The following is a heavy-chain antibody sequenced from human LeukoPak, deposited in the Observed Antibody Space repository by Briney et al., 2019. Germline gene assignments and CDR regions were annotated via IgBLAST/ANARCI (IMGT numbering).Heavy chain of an antibody. Sequence: PSETLSLTCAVSGGPISSYFWSWIRQPPGKGLEWIGYVYYSGSTNYNPSLKNRVTISVDASRNRFSLTLSSVTAADTAVYYCAKHRNSGYHRYGMDVWGQGTKVTVSS. CDR2: VYYSGST. CDR3: AKHRNSGYHRYGMDV. D-gene: IGHD5-12*01. CDR1: GGPISSYF. V-gene: IGHV4-59*08. J-gene: IGHJ6*02.